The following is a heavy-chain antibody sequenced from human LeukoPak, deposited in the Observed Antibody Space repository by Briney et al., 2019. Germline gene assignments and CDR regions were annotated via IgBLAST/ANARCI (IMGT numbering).Heavy chain of an antibody. V-gene: IGHV3-11*01. D-gene: IGHD3-3*01. Sequence: GGSLRLSCAASGFTFSDYYMSWIRQAPGKGLEWVSYISSSGSTIYYADSVKGRFTISRDNAKSSLYLQMNSLRAEDTAVYYCARKGFWSGYFSPFDYWGQGTLVTVSS. CDR2: ISSSGSTI. CDR1: GFTFSDYY. J-gene: IGHJ4*02. CDR3: ARKGFWSGYFSPFDY.